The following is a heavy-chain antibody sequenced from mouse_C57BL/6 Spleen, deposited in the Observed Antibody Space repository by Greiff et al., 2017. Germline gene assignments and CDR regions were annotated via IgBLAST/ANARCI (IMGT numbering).Heavy chain of an antibody. Sequence: EVKVVESGGGLVKPGGSLKLSCAASGFTFSSYAMSWVRQTPEKRLEWVATISDGGSYTYYPDNVKGRFTISRDNAKNNLYLQMSHLKAEDTAMYYCARAYTTVVAADWFAYWGQGTLVTVSA. J-gene: IGHJ3*01. CDR1: GFTFSSYA. CDR2: ISDGGSYT. D-gene: IGHD1-1*01. CDR3: ARAYTTVVAADWFAY. V-gene: IGHV5-4*03.